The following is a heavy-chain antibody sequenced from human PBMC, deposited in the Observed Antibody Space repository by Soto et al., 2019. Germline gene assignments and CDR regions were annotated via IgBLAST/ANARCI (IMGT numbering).Heavy chain of an antibody. CDR1: GDSYSISTYS. CDR2: TYQSGVT. J-gene: IGHJ5*02. V-gene: IGHV4-30-2*01. CDR3: AGQTFTIAAAGYGRSNWCDP. Sequence: SETLSLTCTMSGDSYSISTYSWSWIRQPPGKALQWIGFTYQSGVTSYNPYLASRVSISLERSNNQFPLKLKSVTAADTAVYYCAGQTFTIAAAGYGRSNWCDPWGPGTLVTVSS. D-gene: IGHD6-25*01.